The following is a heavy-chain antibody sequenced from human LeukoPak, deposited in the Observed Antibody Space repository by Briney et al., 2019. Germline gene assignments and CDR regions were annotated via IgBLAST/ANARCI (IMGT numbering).Heavy chain of an antibody. CDR1: GFTFSTDW. V-gene: IGHV3-7*01. J-gene: IGHJ4*02. D-gene: IGHD6-13*01. CDR3: ARDSAGNDY. CDR2: IKQDGSEK. Sequence: GGSLRLSCAASGFTFSTDWMSWVRQAPGKGLEWVANIKQDGSEKYFVDSVKGRFTISRDNAKNSLYLQMNSLRAEDTAMYYCARDSAGNDYWGQGTLVTVSS.